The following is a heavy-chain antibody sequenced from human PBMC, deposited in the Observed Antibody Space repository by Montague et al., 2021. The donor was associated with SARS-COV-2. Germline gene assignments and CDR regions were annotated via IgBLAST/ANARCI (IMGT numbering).Heavy chain of an antibody. Sequence: SLRLSCAASGVSFSNYVMNWVRQAPGKGLEWVSSIGGSGFDTYYADSVKGRFAISRDNSKNTLYLQMDSLRAEDTALYHCAKSGYCNTKCAALDVWGQGTTVTVSS. D-gene: IGHD2-15*01. CDR2: IGGSGFDT. CDR1: GVSFSNYV. V-gene: IGHV3-23*01. J-gene: IGHJ6*02. CDR3: AKSGYCNTKCAALDV.